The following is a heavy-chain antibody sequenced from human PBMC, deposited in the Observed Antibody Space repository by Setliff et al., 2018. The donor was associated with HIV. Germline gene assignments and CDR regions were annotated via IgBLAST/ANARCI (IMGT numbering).Heavy chain of an antibody. V-gene: IGHV4-39*01. D-gene: IGHD3-16*01. CDR2: IYYSGST. Sequence: KPSETLSLTCTVSGGSISSSSYYWGWIRQPPGKGLEWIGSIYYSGSTYYNPSLKSRVTISVDTSKNQFSLKLSSVTAADTAVYYCARQRPTLGDYWGQGTLVTVSS. CDR3: ARQRPTLGDY. CDR1: GGSISSSSYY. J-gene: IGHJ4*02.